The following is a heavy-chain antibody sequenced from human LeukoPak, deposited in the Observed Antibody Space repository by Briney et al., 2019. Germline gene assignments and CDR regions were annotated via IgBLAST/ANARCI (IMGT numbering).Heavy chain of an antibody. CDR3: ARGSYDGSGYYYVFDY. CDR2: IYYSGGT. Sequence: PSETLSLTCTVSGGSISSYYWSWIRQPPGKGLEWIGYIYYSGGTNYNPSLKSRVTISVDTSKNQFSLKLSSVTAADTAVYYCARGSYDGSGYYYVFDYWGQGTLVTVSS. D-gene: IGHD3-22*01. CDR1: GGSISSYY. J-gene: IGHJ4*02. V-gene: IGHV4-59*01.